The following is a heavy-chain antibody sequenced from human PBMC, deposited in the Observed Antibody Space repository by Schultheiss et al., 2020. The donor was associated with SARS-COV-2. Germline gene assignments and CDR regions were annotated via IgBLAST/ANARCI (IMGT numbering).Heavy chain of an antibody. CDR2: ISGSGGST. CDR3: AKSPDYYGSGSYYNDGY. D-gene: IGHD3-10*01. J-gene: IGHJ4*02. CDR1: GFTFSSYA. V-gene: IGHV3-23*01. Sequence: GGSLRLSCAASGFTFSSYAMSWVRQAPGKGLEWVSAISGSGGSTYYADSVKGRFTISRDNSKNTLYLQMNSLRAEDTAVYYCAKSPDYYGSGSYYNDGYWGQGTLVTVSS.